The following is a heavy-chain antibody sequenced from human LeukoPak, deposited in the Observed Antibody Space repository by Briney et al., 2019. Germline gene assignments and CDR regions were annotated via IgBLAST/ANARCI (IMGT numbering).Heavy chain of an antibody. CDR3: AREGVGTGYSSGWLDY. V-gene: IGHV3-30*04. J-gene: IGHJ4*02. CDR2: ISYDGSNK. D-gene: IGHD6-19*01. CDR1: GFTFSSYA. Sequence: GGSLRLSCAASGFTFSSYAMSWVRQAPGKGLEWVAVISYDGSNKYYADSVKGRFTISRDNTKNTLYLQMNSLRAEDTAVYYCAREGVGTGYSSGWLDYWGQGTLVTVSS.